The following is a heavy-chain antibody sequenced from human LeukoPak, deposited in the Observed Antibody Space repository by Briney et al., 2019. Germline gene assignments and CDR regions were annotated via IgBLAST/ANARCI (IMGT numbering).Heavy chain of an antibody. CDR2: ITGGSSTIT. J-gene: IGHJ4*02. CDR1: GFTFSSYS. Sequence: GGSLRLSCAASGFTFSSYSMNWVRQAPGKGLEWLSYITGGSSTITYYADSVKGRFTISRDNAKSTLYLQMNSLRAEDTAIYYCAKDLRYSGSLRAMDYWGQGTVVTVSS. V-gene: IGHV3-48*01. CDR3: AKDLRYSGSLRAMDY. D-gene: IGHD1-26*01.